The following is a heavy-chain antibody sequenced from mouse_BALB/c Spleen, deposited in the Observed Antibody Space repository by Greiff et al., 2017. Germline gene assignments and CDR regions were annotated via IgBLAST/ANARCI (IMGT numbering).Heavy chain of an antibody. CDR3: TRLGLRGNFDY. D-gene: IGHD2-4*01. J-gene: IGHJ2*01. CDR2: IRLKSNNYAT. CDR1: GFTFSNYW. V-gene: IGHV6-6*02. Sequence: EVHLVESGGGLVQPGGSMKLSCVASGFTFSNYWMNWVRQSPEKGLEWVAEIRLKSNNYATHYAESVKGRFTISRDDSKSSVYLQMNNLRAEDTGIYYCTRLGLRGNFDYWGQGTTLTVSS.